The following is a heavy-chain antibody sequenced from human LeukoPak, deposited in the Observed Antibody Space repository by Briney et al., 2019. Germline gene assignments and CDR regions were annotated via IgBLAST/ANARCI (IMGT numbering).Heavy chain of an antibody. Sequence: GGSLRLSCAASGFTARANYMAWVRQAPGKGLEWVSLIYTGSNTYYADSLKVRFTISRDNSKNTLSLQMNSLRAEDTAVYYCARVSITGYYYYMDVWGKGTTVTVSS. CDR1: GFTARANY. CDR3: ARVSITGYYYYMDV. D-gene: IGHD3-16*01. J-gene: IGHJ6*03. V-gene: IGHV3-66*01. CDR2: IYTGSNT.